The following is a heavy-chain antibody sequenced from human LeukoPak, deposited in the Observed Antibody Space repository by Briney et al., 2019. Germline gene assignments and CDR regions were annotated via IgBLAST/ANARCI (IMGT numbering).Heavy chain of an antibody. Sequence: ASVKVSCKASGYTFTSYYIHLVRQAPGQGLEWMGIINPSGGSTSYAQKFRDRLTMTRDTSTSTLYMELSSLRSEDTAVYYRAREPPPSYSGGREYYFDYWGQGTLVTVSS. CDR1: GYTFTSYY. J-gene: IGHJ4*02. CDR2: INPSGGST. D-gene: IGHD1-26*01. V-gene: IGHV1-46*01. CDR3: AREPPPSYSGGREYYFDY.